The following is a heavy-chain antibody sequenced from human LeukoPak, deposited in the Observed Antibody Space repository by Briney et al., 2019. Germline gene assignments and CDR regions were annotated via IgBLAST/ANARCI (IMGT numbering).Heavy chain of an antibody. J-gene: IGHJ4*02. V-gene: IGHV1-2*02. Sequence: ASVKVSCKASGYTFTGYYMHWVRQAPGQGLEWMGWINPNSGGTNYAQKFQGRVTMTRDTSISTAYMELSSLRSDDTAVYYCARAAVNGGRSDYWGQGTLVTVSS. CDR2: INPNSGGT. CDR3: ARAAVNGGRSDY. CDR1: GYTFTGYY. D-gene: IGHD2-15*01.